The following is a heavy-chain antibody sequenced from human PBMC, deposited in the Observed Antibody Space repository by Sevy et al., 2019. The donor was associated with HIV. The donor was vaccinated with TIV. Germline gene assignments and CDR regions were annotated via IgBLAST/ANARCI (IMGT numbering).Heavy chain of an antibody. V-gene: IGHV3-7*01. CDR3: VRGGVGGYSYSLDS. J-gene: IGHJ4*02. D-gene: IGHD5-18*01. Sequence: GGSLRLSCAASGFTFSTYWMSWVRQAPGKGLEWAATMKQDGSEKDYVDSVKGRFTISRDNAKNSLYLQMNSLRGEDTAVYYCVRGGVGGYSYSLDSWGQGTLVTVSS. CDR1: GFTFSTYW. CDR2: MKQDGSEK.